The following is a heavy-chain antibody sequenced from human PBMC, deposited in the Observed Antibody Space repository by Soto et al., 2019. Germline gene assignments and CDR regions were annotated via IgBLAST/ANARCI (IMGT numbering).Heavy chain of an antibody. CDR3: ARLWGIADHDS. Sequence: QVQLVQSGAEVKKPGSSVKVSCKSSGDAFKTYSVSWVRQAPGQGLEWMGGIIPILGKPMYAQKFQGRVSITADESTSTVILEVTSLISEATAINYCARLWGIADHDSWGQGTLVTVSS. V-gene: IGHV1-69*12. CDR2: IIPILGKP. J-gene: IGHJ4*02. D-gene: IGHD3-16*01. CDR1: GDAFKTYS.